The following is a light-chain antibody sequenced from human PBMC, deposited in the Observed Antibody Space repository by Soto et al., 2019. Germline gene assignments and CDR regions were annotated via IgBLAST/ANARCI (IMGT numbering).Light chain of an antibody. CDR1: QSISSW. V-gene: IGKV1-5*03. J-gene: IGKJ5*01. Sequence: DIQMTQSPSTLSASVGDRVTITCRASQSISSWLAWYQQKPGKAPKLLIYKASSLESGVPSRFSGSGSGTEFTLTISSLQPDDFATHYCQQYNSFITFGQGTRLEIK. CDR2: KAS. CDR3: QQYNSFIT.